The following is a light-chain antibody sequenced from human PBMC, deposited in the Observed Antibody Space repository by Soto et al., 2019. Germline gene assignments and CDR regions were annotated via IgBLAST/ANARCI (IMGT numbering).Light chain of an antibody. CDR2: GAS. CDR1: QSVSSSY. J-gene: IGKJ1*01. Sequence: EIVLTQSPGTLSLSPGERATLSCRASQSVSSSYLACYQQKPRQAPRLLICGASSRATGIPDRFSGSGSGTDFTLTISRLESEDFAVYYCQQYGSSPGTFGQGTKVEIK. CDR3: QQYGSSPGT. V-gene: IGKV3-20*01.